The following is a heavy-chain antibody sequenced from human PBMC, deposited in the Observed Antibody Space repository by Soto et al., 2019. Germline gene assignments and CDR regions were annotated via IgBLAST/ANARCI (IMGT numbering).Heavy chain of an antibody. CDR1: GFTLGDYA. J-gene: IGHJ3*02. D-gene: IGHD3-3*02. CDR3: TKWSRIAFGSDVFDI. CDR2: ISWNSGDT. Sequence: GGSLRLSCAASGFTLGDYAMHWVRQAPGKGLEWVSGISWNSGDTVYADSVKGRFTISRDSAKNFLYLQMNSLRPEDTALYYCTKWSRIAFGSDVFDIWGQGTMVTVSS. V-gene: IGHV3-9*01.